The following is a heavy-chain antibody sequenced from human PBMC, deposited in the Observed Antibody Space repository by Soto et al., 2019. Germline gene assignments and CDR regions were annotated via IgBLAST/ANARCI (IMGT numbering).Heavy chain of an antibody. D-gene: IGHD1-26*01. Sequence: QVHLVQSGAEVKKPGASVKVSCQGSGYAFTTYGITWVRQAPGQGLEWMGWISAHNGNTNYAQKLQGRVTVTRDTSTSTANMELRSMRYDATAVYYCASGRYGDYWGQGALVTVSS. CDR3: ASGRYGDY. J-gene: IGHJ4*02. V-gene: IGHV1-18*01. CDR2: ISAHNGNT. CDR1: GYAFTTYG.